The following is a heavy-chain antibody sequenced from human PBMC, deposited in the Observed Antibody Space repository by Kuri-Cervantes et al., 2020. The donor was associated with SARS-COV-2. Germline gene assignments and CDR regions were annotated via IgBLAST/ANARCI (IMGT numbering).Heavy chain of an antibody. CDR2: VHHSGST. V-gene: IGHV4-38-2*02. CDR1: GDSISTGYY. D-gene: IGHD3-3*01. Sequence: SETLSLTCSVSGDSISTGYYWNWIRQSPKKGLEWIGSVHHSGSTYYNPSLKSRVTISVDTSKNQFSLKLSSVTAADTAVYYCASITIFGVVKIWGQGTLVTVSS. CDR3: ASITIFGVVKI. J-gene: IGHJ4*02.